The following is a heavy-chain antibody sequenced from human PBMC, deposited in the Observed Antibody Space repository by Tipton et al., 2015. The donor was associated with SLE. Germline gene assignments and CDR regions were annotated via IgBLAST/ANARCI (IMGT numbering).Heavy chain of an antibody. Sequence: TLSLTCTVSGGSISSYYWSWIRQPPGKGLEWIGYIYYSGSTNYNPPLKSRVTKSVDTSKNQFSLKLSSVTAADTAGYYCARARASGWYVFDLWGRGTLVPVSS. D-gene: IGHD6-19*01. CDR3: ARARASGWYVFDL. V-gene: IGHV4-59*01. CDR2: IYYSGST. CDR1: GGSISSYY. J-gene: IGHJ2*01.